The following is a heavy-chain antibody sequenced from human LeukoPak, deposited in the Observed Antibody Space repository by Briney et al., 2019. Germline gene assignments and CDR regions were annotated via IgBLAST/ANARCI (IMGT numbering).Heavy chain of an antibody. CDR3: ARATRYSSGLSRYYFDY. Sequence: NTSETLSLTCAVYGGSFSGYYWSWIRQPPGKGLEWIGEINHSGSTNYNPSLKSRVTISVDTSKNQFSLKLSSVTAADTAVYYCARATRYSSGLSRYYFDYWGQGNLVTVSS. CDR1: GGSFSGYY. V-gene: IGHV4-34*01. J-gene: IGHJ4*02. CDR2: INHSGST. D-gene: IGHD6-19*01.